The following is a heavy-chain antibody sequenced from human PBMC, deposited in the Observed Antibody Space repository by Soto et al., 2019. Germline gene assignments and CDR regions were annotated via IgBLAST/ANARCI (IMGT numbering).Heavy chain of an antibody. D-gene: IGHD1-7*01. Sequence: LRLSCAASDFTFGNYVMNWVRQAPGKGLEWVATISYSVDKTHYADSVRGRFTISRDNSKNTLSLQMNSLRAEDAAVYYCVRRAITATTKWGAFDIWGQGTMVTVSS. V-gene: IGHV3-23*01. J-gene: IGHJ3*02. CDR1: DFTFGNYV. CDR3: VRRAITATTKWGAFDI. CDR2: ISYSVDKT.